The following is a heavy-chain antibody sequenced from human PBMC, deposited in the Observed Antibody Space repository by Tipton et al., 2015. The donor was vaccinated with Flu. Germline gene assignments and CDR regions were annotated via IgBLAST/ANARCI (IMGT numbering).Heavy chain of an antibody. J-gene: IGHJ5*01. V-gene: IGHV4-34*01. D-gene: IGHD4-11*01. CDR3: ARRDYSNYVSEPKNWFDS. CDR1: GESFSGYS. Sequence: GLVKPSETLSLTCAVYGESFSGYSWNWIRQSPGKGLEWIAEINHNENTNFNPSLKSRVTISVDTSKNQFSLKVFSVTAADTAVYYCARRDYSNYVSEPKNWFDSWGQGALVIVSS. CDR2: INHNENT.